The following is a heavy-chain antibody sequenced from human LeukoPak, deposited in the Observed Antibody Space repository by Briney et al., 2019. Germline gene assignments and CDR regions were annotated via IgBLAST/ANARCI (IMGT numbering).Heavy chain of an antibody. D-gene: IGHD6-19*01. Sequence: SETLSLTFTVSGGPISSYYWSWIRQPAGKGLEWIGRIYTSGTTNYNPSLKSRVTMSVDTSKNQFSLKLSSVTAADTAVYYCARGGSGWYPSGFDPWGQGTLVTVSS. CDR1: GGPISSYY. CDR2: IYTSGTT. CDR3: ARGGSGWYPSGFDP. J-gene: IGHJ5*02. V-gene: IGHV4-4*07.